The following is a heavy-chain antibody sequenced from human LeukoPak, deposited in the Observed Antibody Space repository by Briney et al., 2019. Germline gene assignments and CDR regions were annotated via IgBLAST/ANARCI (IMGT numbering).Heavy chain of an antibody. CDR3: ARGDGSSSGLYFDS. J-gene: IGHJ4*02. CDR1: GFTFSTYW. V-gene: IGHV3-7*01. CDR2: IRQDGSNK. Sequence: GGSLRLSCATSGFTFSTYWMSWVRQAPGKGLEWVANIRQDGSNKYYVDSVKGRFTISRDNADYSLYLQMNSLRAEDTAVYYCARGDGSSSGLYFDSWGQGTLVTVSS. D-gene: IGHD6-6*01.